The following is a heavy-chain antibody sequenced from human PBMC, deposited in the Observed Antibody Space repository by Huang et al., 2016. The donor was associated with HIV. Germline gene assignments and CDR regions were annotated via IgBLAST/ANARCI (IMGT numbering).Heavy chain of an antibody. D-gene: IGHD2-15*01. CDR1: GFTFGDFN. V-gene: IGHV3-48*04. J-gene: IGHJ4*02. Sequence: EVQLVESGGGLVQPGTSLSLSCAASGFTFGDFNMNWVRQAPGKGLEWSSYISNSRNSKLYADSVKGRFTISRDNARNSLYMQLKSLRVEDTAVYYCARESCSGGTCYLFDFWGQGVLVTVSS. CDR3: ARESCSGGTCYLFDF. CDR2: ISNSRNSK.